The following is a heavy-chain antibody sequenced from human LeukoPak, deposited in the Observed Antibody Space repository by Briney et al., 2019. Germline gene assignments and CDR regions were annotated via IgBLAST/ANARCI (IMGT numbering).Heavy chain of an antibody. CDR2: INSDGSIT. CDR3: ARDAVDTANAV. CDR1: AFIFSGHW. D-gene: IGHD5-18*01. Sequence: PGGSLRLSCEGSAFIFSGHWMNWVRQTPGKGLVWVSHINSDGSITSYADSVKGRFTISRDNAKNTLYLQMNSLRAEDTAVYYCARDAVDTANAVWGQGTTVTVSS. J-gene: IGHJ6*02. V-gene: IGHV3-74*01.